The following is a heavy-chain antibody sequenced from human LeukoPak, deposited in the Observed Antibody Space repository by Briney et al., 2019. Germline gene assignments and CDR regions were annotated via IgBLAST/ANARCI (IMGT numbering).Heavy chain of an antibody. V-gene: IGHV3-30*02. CDR2: IWFGGSKK. D-gene: IGHD6-13*01. CDR3: AKEGGEQQSFYYFMDV. J-gene: IGHJ6*03. Sequence: PGGSLRLSCAASGFTFSAYGMHWVRQAPGKGLEWVAFIWFGGSKKYYADFVKGRFTISRDNSKNTLYLQLNGLRADDTAVYYCAKEGGEQQSFYYFMDVWGKGTTVTVSS. CDR1: GFTFSAYG.